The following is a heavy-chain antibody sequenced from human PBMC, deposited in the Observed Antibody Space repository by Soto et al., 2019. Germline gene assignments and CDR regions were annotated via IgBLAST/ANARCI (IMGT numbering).Heavy chain of an antibody. D-gene: IGHD3-10*01. CDR3: AKDPASITMVRGVISWFDP. CDR2: ISGSGGST. V-gene: IGHV3-23*01. CDR1: GFTFSSYA. J-gene: IGHJ5*02. Sequence: VGSLRLSCAASGFTFSSYAMSWVRQAPGKGLEWVSAISGSGGSTYYADSVKGRFTISRDNSKNTLYLQMNSLRAEDTAVYYCAKDPASITMVRGVISWFDPWGQGTLVTVSS.